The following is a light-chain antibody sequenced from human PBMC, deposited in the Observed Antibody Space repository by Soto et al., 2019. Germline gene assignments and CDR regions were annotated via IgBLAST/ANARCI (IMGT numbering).Light chain of an antibody. CDR3: QSYDSNNHGV. Sequence: NFMLTQPHSVSESPGKTVTISCTRSSGSIASNSVQWYQQRPGSSPTTVIYEDNQRPSGVPDRFSGSIDSSSNSASLTISGLKTEDEADYYCQSYDSNNHGVFGGGTKLTVL. CDR1: SGSIASNS. V-gene: IGLV6-57*01. CDR2: EDN. J-gene: IGLJ3*02.